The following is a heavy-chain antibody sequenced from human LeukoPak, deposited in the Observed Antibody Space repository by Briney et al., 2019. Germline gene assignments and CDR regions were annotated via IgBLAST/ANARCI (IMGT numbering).Heavy chain of an antibody. Sequence: SETLSLTCTVSGGSVSSGSYYCSWIRQPPGKGLEWIGYIYYSGSTNHNPSLKSRVTISVDTSKNQFSLKLSSATAADTAVYYCAREYSSGWYGYFDLWGRGTLVTVSS. CDR1: GGSVSSGSYY. J-gene: IGHJ2*01. V-gene: IGHV4-61*01. D-gene: IGHD6-19*01. CDR2: IYYSGST. CDR3: AREYSSGWYGYFDL.